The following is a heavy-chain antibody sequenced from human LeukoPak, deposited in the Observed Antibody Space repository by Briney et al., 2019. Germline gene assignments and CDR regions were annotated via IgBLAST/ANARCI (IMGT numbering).Heavy chain of an antibody. Sequence: ASVKVSCKASGYTFTSYYMHWVRQAPGQGLEWMGIINPSGGSTSYAQKFQGRVTMTRDTSTSTVYMELSSLRSEDTAVYYCARDRDTYYDILTGYSSYYFDCWGQGTLVTVSS. CDR3: ARDRDTYYDILTGYSSYYFDC. D-gene: IGHD3-9*01. CDR2: INPSGGST. V-gene: IGHV1-46*01. CDR1: GYTFTSYY. J-gene: IGHJ4*02.